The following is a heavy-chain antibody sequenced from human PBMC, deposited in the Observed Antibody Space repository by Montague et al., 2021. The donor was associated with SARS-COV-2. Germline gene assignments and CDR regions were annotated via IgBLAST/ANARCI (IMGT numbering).Heavy chain of an antibody. J-gene: IGHJ4*02. D-gene: IGHD3-10*01. CDR1: GGSISTGRYF. Sequence: TLSLTCTVSGGSISTGRYFWSWIRQPAGKGLEWIGRISTSGSTHYSPSLKGRVTISVDTSKNQFSLKLDSMTAADTALYYCTSGGSKSGSEFDYWGQGTLVTVSS. CDR3: TSGGSKSGSEFDY. V-gene: IGHV4-61*02. CDR2: ISTSGST.